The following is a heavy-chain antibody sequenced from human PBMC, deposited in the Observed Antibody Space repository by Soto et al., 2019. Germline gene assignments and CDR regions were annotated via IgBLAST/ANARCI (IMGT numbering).Heavy chain of an antibody. CDR3: ASPPRATVTDNIFDY. Sequence: HPGGSLRLSCAASGLTFNSYAMSWVRQAPGKGLEWVSAISGSDGSTYYADSVKGRFTISRDNSKNTLYLQVSSLRAEDTAVYYCASPPRATVTDNIFDYWGQGTLVTVSS. V-gene: IGHV3-23*01. J-gene: IGHJ4*02. CDR2: ISGSDGST. CDR1: GLTFNSYA. D-gene: IGHD4-17*01.